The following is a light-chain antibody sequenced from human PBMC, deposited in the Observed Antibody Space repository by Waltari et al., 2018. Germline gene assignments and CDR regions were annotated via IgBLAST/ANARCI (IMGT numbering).Light chain of an antibody. Sequence: DIQMTQSPSSLSASVGDRVTITCRASQSISTYLNWYQQIPGKAPKLLIYAASSLQSGVPSRFSGSGSVTDFTLTISSLQPEDFATYYCQQSYSSPQRTFGQGTKVEIK. CDR1: QSISTY. J-gene: IGKJ1*01. CDR2: AAS. V-gene: IGKV1-39*01. CDR3: QQSYSSPQRT.